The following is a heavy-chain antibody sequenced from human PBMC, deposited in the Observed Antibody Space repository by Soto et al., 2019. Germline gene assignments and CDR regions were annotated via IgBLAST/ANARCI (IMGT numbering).Heavy chain of an antibody. CDR3: ARDYSYYGSGSHAENLYYYYGMDV. D-gene: IGHD3-10*01. CDR1: GYTFTSYY. J-gene: IGHJ6*02. CDR2: INPSGGST. V-gene: IGHV1-46*01. Sequence: GASVKVSCKASGYTFTSYYMHWVRQAPGQGLEWMGIINPSGGSTSYAQKFQGRVTMTRDTSTSTVYMELSSLRSEDTAVYYCARDYSYYGSGSHAENLYYYYGMDVWGQGTTVTVSS.